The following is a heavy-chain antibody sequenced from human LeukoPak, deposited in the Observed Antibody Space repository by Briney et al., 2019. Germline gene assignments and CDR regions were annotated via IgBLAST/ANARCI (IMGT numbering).Heavy chain of an antibody. CDR3: ARDLSPVVRASPMGY. Sequence: GTSLRLSCAASGFTFTSYGMHWVRQAPGKGLEWVTLITYDGYYKYYSDSVKGRFTISSDTSKNTLYLQMNSLRAEDTAVYYCARDLSPVVRASPMGYWGRGTLGTVSS. CDR2: ITYDGYYK. J-gene: IGHJ4*02. D-gene: IGHD3-10*01. V-gene: IGHV3-30*03. CDR1: GFTFTSYG.